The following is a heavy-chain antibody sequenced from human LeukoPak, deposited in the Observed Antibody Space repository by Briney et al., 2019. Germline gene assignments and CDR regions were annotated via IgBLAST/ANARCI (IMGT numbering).Heavy chain of an antibody. CDR3: AHSNPGYSSSRIGWFDP. CDR2: IDWDDDK. J-gene: IGHJ5*02. Sequence: SGPTLVNPTQTLTLTCTFSGFSLSTSGMCVSWIRQPPGKALEWLARIDWDDDKYYSTSLMTRLTISKDTSKNQVVLTMTNMDPVDTATYYCAHSNPGYSSSRIGWFDPWGQGTLVTVSS. D-gene: IGHD6-13*01. CDR1: GFSLSTSGMC. V-gene: IGHV2-70*11.